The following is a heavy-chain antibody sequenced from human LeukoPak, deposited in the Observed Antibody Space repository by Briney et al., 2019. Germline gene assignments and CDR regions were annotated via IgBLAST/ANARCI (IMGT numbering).Heavy chain of an antibody. D-gene: IGHD6-13*01. CDR1: GGTFSSYA. V-gene: IGHV1-69*13. J-gene: IGHJ5*02. Sequence: GASVKVSCKASGGTFSSYAISWVRQAPGQGLEWMGGIIPIFGTANYAQKFQGRVTITADESTSTAYTELSSLRSEDTAVYYCARSGYSSSQNWFDPWGQGTLVTVSS. CDR2: IIPIFGTA. CDR3: ARSGYSSSQNWFDP.